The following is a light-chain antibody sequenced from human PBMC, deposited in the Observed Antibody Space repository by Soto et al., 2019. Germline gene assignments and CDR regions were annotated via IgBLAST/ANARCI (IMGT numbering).Light chain of an antibody. Sequence: DIQMTQSPSAVSASVGDRVTITCRASQSISSYLNWYQQKPGKAPKLLIYAASSLQSGVPSRFSGSGSGTEFTLTISSLQPEDFATYYCQQLNSYLITFGQGTRLEIK. J-gene: IGKJ5*01. CDR2: AAS. CDR1: QSISSY. V-gene: IGKV1-9*01. CDR3: QQLNSYLIT.